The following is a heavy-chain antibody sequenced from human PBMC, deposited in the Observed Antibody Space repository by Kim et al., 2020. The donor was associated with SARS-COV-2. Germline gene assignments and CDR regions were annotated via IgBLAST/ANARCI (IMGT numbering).Heavy chain of an antibody. Sequence: GGSLRLSCAASGFTFSSYSMNWVRQAPGKGLEWVSSISSSSSYIYYADSVKGRFTISRDNAKNSLYLQMNSPRAEDTAVYYCANYCSGGSCYEHYYYYGMDVWGQGTTVTVSS. J-gene: IGHJ6*02. V-gene: IGHV3-21*01. CDR1: GFTFSSYS. CDR3: ANYCSGGSCYEHYYYYGMDV. D-gene: IGHD2-15*01. CDR2: ISSSSSYI.